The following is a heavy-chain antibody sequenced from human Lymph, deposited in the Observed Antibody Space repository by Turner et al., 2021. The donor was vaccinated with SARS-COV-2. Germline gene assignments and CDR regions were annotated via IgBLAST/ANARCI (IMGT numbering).Heavy chain of an antibody. D-gene: IGHD3-3*01. J-gene: IGHJ6*02. Sequence: QVQLVESGGGVVQPGRSLRLSCAASGFTFSSYAMHWVRQAPGKGLEWVAVISYDGSNKNYADSVKGRFTIARDNSKNTLYLQMNSLRAEDTAVYYCARDDREFWSGDYTHYYYYGMDVWGQVTTVTVSS. CDR3: ARDDREFWSGDYTHYYYYGMDV. CDR1: GFTFSSYA. CDR2: ISYDGSNK. V-gene: IGHV3-30*04.